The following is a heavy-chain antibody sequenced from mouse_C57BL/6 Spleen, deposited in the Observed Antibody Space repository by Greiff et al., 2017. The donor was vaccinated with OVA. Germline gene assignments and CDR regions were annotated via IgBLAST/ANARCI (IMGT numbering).Heavy chain of an antibody. CDR1: GYTFTSYG. CDR3: ARRVYYAMDY. V-gene: IGHV1-81*01. J-gene: IGHJ4*01. Sequence: VKLQESGAELARPGASVKLSCKASGYTFTSYGISWVKQRTGQGLEWIGEIYPRSGNTYYNEKFKGKATLTADKSSSTAYMELRSLTSEDSAVYFCARRVYYAMDYWGQGTSVTVSS. CDR2: IYPRSGNT.